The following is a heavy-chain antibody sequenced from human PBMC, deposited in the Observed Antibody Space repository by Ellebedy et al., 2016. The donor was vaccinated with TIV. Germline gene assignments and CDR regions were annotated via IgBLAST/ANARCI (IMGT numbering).Heavy chain of an antibody. D-gene: IGHD1-26*01. V-gene: IGHV3-21*01. CDR1: GFTFNSYA. CDR3: ARSAELDS. Sequence: PGGSLRLSCAASGFTFNSYAMNWVRQAPGKGLEWVSSISSTGYYIYYADSVKGRFTISRDDARNSLFLQMDSLRAEDTAVYYCARSAELDSWGQGALVTVSS. J-gene: IGHJ4*02. CDR2: ISSTGYYI.